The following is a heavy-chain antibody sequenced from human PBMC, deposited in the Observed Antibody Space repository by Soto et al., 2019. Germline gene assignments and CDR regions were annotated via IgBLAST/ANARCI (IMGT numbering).Heavy chain of an antibody. CDR3: AKEGRSVRRGVTLYYFDY. J-gene: IGHJ4*02. CDR2: ISGSGGST. CDR1: GFTFSSYA. D-gene: IGHD3-10*01. V-gene: IGHV3-23*01. Sequence: EVQLLESGGGLVQPGGPLRLSCAASGFTFSSYAMSWVRQAPGKGLEWVSAISGSGGSTYYADSVKGRFTISRDNSKNTLYLQMNSLRAEDTAVYYCAKEGRSVRRGVTLYYFDYWGQGTLVTVSS.